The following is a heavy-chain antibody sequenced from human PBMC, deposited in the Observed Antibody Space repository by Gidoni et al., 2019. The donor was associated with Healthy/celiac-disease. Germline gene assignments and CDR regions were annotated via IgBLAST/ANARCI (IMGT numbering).Heavy chain of an antibody. Sequence: QVQLQESGPGLVTPSETLSLTCTVSGGSISSYYWSWIRQPPGKGLEWIGYIYYSGSTNYNPSLKSRVTISVDTSKNQFSLKLSSVTAADTAVYYCARGGFTMVRGVSWPFDPWGQGTLVTVSS. V-gene: IGHV4-59*01. J-gene: IGHJ5*02. CDR2: IYYSGST. CDR3: ARGGFTMVRGVSWPFDP. D-gene: IGHD3-10*01. CDR1: GGSISSYY.